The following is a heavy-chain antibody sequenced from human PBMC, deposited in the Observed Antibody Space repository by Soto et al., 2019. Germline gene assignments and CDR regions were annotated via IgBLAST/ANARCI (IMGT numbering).Heavy chain of an antibody. CDR1: GYTFTGYY. D-gene: IGHD1-26*01. V-gene: IGHV1-2*02. J-gene: IGHJ6*02. Sequence: ASVKVSCEASGYTFTGYYMHWVRQARGQGLEWMGWINPNSGGTNYAQKFQGRVTMTRDTSISTAYMELSRLRSDDTAVYYCARDLVGGSGSYSLHYYYYGMDVWGQGTTVTVSS. CDR2: INPNSGGT. CDR3: ARDLVGGSGSYSLHYYYYGMDV.